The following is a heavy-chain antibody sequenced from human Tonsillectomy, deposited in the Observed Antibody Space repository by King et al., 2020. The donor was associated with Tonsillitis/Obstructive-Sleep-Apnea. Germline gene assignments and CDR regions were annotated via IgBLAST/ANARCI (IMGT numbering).Heavy chain of an antibody. D-gene: IGHD4-17*01. CDR1: GFTFSNYA. CDR3: ARDPAGDYGVVTDAFDI. V-gene: IGHV3-30*17. CDR2: ISYDGSNK. J-gene: IGHJ3*02. Sequence: VQLVESGGGVVQPGRSLRLSCAASGFTFSNYAIHWVRQAPGKGLEWVAVISYDGSNKYYADSVKGRFTVSRDNSKNTLDLQMNSLRDEDSAVYYCARDPAGDYGVVTDAFDIWGQGTMVTVSS.